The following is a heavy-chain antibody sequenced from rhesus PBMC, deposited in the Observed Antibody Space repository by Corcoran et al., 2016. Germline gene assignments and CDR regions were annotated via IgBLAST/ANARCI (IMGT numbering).Heavy chain of an antibody. J-gene: IGHJ4*01. CDR3: TRGAVASYYFDY. CDR2: VDPVYGEI. D-gene: IGHD4-29*01. Sequence: EVQLVQSGAEVKTPGASVQVSCQVSGYTFTELSLHWVRRAPGKGLEWMGGVDPVYGEIIHAENFQGRVTITTDTSTSTGYMELSSLRAEDTAVYYCTRGAVASYYFDYWGQGVLVTVSS. CDR1: GYTFTELS. V-gene: IGHV1-156*01.